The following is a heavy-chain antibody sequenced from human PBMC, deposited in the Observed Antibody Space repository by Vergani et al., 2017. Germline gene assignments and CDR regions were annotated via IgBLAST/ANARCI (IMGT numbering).Heavy chain of an antibody. CDR1: GYTFTDHY. D-gene: IGHD4-17*01. Sequence: EVQLVQSGAEVKKPGATMKISCTVSGYTFTDHYMHWVIQAPGKGLEWMGLVDPEDGETIYAEKFKGRVTIAADTSTDTANLELSSLRSEDTAVYYCATPQTVTTGGMEVWGQGTTVSVSS. CDR2: VDPEDGET. J-gene: IGHJ6*02. CDR3: ATPQTVTTGGMEV. V-gene: IGHV1-69-2*01.